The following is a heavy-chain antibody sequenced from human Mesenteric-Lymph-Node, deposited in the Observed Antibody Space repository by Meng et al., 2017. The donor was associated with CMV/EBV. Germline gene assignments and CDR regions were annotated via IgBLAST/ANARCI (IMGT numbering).Heavy chain of an antibody. CDR1: GFTFSSYS. D-gene: IGHD3-10*01. V-gene: IGHV3-21*01. Sequence: GGSLRLSCAVSGFTFSSYSMNWVRQAPGKGLEWVSSISSFSSFIYYGDSVKGRFTVSRDNAKSALYLQMNSLTAEDTAVYYCASGESDSYFGMDVWGQGTTVTVSS. CDR3: ASGESDSYFGMDV. J-gene: IGHJ6*02. CDR2: ISSFSSFI.